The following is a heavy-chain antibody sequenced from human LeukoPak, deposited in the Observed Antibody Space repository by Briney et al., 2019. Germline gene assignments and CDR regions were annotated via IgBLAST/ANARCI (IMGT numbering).Heavy chain of an antibody. Sequence: SETLSLTCAVYGGSFSGYYWSWIRQPPGKGLEWIGYIYHSGSTYYNPSLKSRVTISVDRSKNQFSLKLSSVTAADTAVYYCARNRLGELSSSNWGQGTLVTVSS. J-gene: IGHJ4*02. CDR3: ARNRLGELSSSN. D-gene: IGHD3-16*02. V-gene: IGHV4-30-2*01. CDR1: GGSFSGYY. CDR2: IYHSGST.